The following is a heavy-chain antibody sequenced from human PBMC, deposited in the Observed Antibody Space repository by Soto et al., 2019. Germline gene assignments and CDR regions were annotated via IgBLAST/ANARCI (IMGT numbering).Heavy chain of an antibody. CDR1: GGSISSSSFH. Sequence: PSETLSLTCTVSGGSISSSSFHWGWIRQPPGKGLEWIGSFYYSGSTNYNPSLKSRVTISVDTSKNQFSLKLSSVTAADTAVYYCARLSYYDFWSGYDPNSRYYYGMDVWGQGTTVTVSS. D-gene: IGHD3-3*01. J-gene: IGHJ6*02. V-gene: IGHV4-39*07. CDR2: FYYSGST. CDR3: ARLSYYDFWSGYDPNSRYYYGMDV.